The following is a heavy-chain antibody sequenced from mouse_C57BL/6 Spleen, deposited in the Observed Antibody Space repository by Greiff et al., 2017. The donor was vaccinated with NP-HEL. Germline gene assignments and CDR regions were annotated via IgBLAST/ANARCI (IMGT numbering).Heavy chain of an antibody. Sequence: EVKLMESGPELVKPGASVKISCKASGYSFTGYYMNWVKQSPEKSLEWIGEINPSTGGTTYNQKFKAKATLTVDKSSSTAYMQLKSLTSEDSAVYYCARDYGSSSYFDYWGQGTTLTVSS. J-gene: IGHJ2*01. CDR3: ARDYGSSSYFDY. CDR2: INPSTGGT. D-gene: IGHD1-1*01. CDR1: GYSFTGYY. V-gene: IGHV1-42*01.